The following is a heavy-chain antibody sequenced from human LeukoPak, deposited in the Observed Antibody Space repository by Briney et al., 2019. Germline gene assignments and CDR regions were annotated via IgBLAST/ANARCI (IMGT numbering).Heavy chain of an antibody. CDR1: GFTFSSYS. V-gene: IGHV3-23*01. D-gene: IGHD1-26*01. CDR3: AKDRWSGSYLGWFDP. CDR2: ISGSGGST. Sequence: GGSLRLSCAASGFTFSSYSMNWVRQAPGKGLEWVSAISGSGGSTYYADSVKGRFTISRDNSKNTLYLQMNNLRAEDTAVYYCAKDRWSGSYLGWFDPWGQGTLVTVSS. J-gene: IGHJ5*02.